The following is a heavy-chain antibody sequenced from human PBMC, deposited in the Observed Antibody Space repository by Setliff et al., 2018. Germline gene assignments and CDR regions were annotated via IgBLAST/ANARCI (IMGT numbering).Heavy chain of an antibody. CDR1: GGSISSGNYY. V-gene: IGHV4-61*09. CDR2: IFTSGST. D-gene: IGHD3-22*01. Sequence: SETLSLTCTVSGGSISSGNYYWSWIRQPPGKGLEWIGYIFTSGSTQYNPSLKSRVTISLDTSKNQFSLKLSSVTAADTAVYYCARGSYYDSSGYSPDFFDYWGQGTLVTVSS. CDR3: ARGSYYDSSGYSPDFFDY. J-gene: IGHJ4*02.